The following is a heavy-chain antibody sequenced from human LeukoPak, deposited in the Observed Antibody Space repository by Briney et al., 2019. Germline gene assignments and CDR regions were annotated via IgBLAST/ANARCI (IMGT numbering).Heavy chain of an antibody. V-gene: IGHV3-23*01. J-gene: IGHJ4*02. CDR2: ISGSGGST. D-gene: IGHD2-8*02. Sequence: PGGSLRLSCTASGFTFSSYVMSWVRQAPGKGLEWVSAISGSGGSTYYADSVKGRFTISRDNSKNTLYLQMNSLRAEEMAIYYCASTGGGFHFDYWGQGTLVTASS. CDR1: GFTFSSYV. CDR3: ASTGGGFHFDY.